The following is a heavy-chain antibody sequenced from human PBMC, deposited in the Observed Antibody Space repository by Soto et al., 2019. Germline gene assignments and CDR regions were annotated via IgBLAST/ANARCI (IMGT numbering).Heavy chain of an antibody. V-gene: IGHV4-30-2*03. J-gene: IGHJ4*02. D-gene: IGHD2-15*01. CDR3: ARLGGVIAASDFDY. CDR2: IYYSGST. Sequence: SETLSLTCAVSGGSISSGGYSWSWIRQPPGKGLEWIGNIYYSGSTNYNPPLESRVTMSLDTSKNQFSLNLTSVTAADTAVYYCARLGGVIAASDFDYWGQGALVTVSS. CDR1: GGSISSGGYS.